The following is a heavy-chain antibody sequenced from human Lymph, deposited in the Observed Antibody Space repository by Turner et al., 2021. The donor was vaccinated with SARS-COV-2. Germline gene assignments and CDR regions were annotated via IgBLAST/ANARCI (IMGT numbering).Heavy chain of an antibody. CDR1: IFTVSSNY. CDR2: IYSGGST. V-gene: IGHV3-53*01. CDR3: ARVLPYGDYFDY. J-gene: IGHJ4*01. D-gene: IGHD4-17*01. Sequence: EVQLVESGGGLIQPGASLRLSCAASIFTVSSNYMTWVRQAPGKGLEWVSVIYSGGSTYYADSVKGRFTISRDNSKNTLYLQMNSLRAEDTAVYYCARVLPYGDYFDYWGHGTLVTVSS.